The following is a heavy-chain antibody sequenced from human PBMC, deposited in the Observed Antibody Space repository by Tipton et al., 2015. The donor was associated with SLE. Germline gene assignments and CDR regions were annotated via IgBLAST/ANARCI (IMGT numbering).Heavy chain of an antibody. CDR1: GSSISSHY. V-gene: IGHV4-34*01. J-gene: IGHJ3*02. CDR2: INHSGGT. CDR3: AQAYDAFDI. Sequence: LRLSCTVSGSSISSHYWSWIRQPPGKGLEWIGEINHSGGTNYNPSLKSRVTISVDTSKNQFSLKLSSVTAADTAVYYCAQAYDAFDIWGQGTMVTVSS.